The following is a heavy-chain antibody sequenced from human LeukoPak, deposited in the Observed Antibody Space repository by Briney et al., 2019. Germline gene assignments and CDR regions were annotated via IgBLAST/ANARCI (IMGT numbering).Heavy chain of an antibody. CDR3: ARGVTTDAFDI. CDR1: GFTFSIYS. Sequence: GGSLRLSCAASGFTFSIYSMNWVRQAPGKGMEWVSSISSSSSYIYYADSVKGRFTISRDNAKNSLYLQMNSLRAEDTAVYYCARGVTTDAFDIWGQGTMVTVSS. V-gene: IGHV3-21*01. CDR2: ISSSSSYI. J-gene: IGHJ3*02. D-gene: IGHD4-17*01.